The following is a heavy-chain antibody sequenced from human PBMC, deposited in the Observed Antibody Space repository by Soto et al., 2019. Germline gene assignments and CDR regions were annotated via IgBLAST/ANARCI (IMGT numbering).Heavy chain of an antibody. D-gene: IGHD2-2*01. J-gene: IGHJ6*02. V-gene: IGHV4-31*03. CDR2: IYYSGST. CDR1: GGSISSGGYY. CDR3: ARGGDIVVVPAADAFDGMDV. Sequence: QVQLQESGPGLVKPSQTLSLTCTVSGGSISSGGYYWNWMRQHPGKGLEWIGYIYYSGSTYYNPSLKSRVTITVDRSKHQFSLKLSSVTAADTAVYYCARGGDIVVVPAADAFDGMDVWGQGTTVTVSS.